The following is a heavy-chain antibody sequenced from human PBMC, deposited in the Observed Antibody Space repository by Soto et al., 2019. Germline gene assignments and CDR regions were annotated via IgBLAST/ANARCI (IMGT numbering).Heavy chain of an antibody. J-gene: IGHJ4*02. CDR1: GGSVSNSNYY. CDR3: VSQRTSVLTQAYFDY. V-gene: IGHV4-39*01. Sequence: SETLSLTCTVSGGSVSNSNYYWGWNGQSGGKGLEWIGSVYYRGRSYSKSSVKSRVTISFDTSKNQFSLNLNSVTASDTAVYFCVSQRTSVLTQAYFDYWGPGALVTVSS. D-gene: IGHD2-8*01. CDR2: VYYRGRS.